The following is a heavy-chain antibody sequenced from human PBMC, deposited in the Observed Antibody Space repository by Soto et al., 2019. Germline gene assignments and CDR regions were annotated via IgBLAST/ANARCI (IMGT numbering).Heavy chain of an antibody. CDR1: GNTFASHG. CDR2: ISGFNGQT. Sequence: ASVKVSCKASGNTFASHGFSWVRQTPGQGLEWMGWISGFNGQTNYALKFQGRVTLTTDASTSTAYMELRSLRSDDTAVYFCARVDPRGVAVVRDYWGQGTLVTVSS. J-gene: IGHJ4*02. V-gene: IGHV1-18*01. CDR3: ARVDPRGVAVVRDY. D-gene: IGHD3-10*01.